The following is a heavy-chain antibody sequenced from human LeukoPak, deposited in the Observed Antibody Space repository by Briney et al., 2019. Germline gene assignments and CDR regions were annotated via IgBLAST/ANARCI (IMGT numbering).Heavy chain of an antibody. D-gene: IGHD3-3*01. CDR1: GFTFSTYA. J-gene: IGHJ4*02. Sequence: GGSLRLSCAASGFTFSTYAMNWVRQAPGKGLEWVSLIIGSGSSTHYADSVKGRFTISRDNSKNTLYLQMNSLRAEDTAVYYCAKDHPDYDFWSKYYFDYWGQGTLVTVSS. V-gene: IGHV3-23*01. CDR2: IIGSGSST. CDR3: AKDHPDYDFWSKYYFDY.